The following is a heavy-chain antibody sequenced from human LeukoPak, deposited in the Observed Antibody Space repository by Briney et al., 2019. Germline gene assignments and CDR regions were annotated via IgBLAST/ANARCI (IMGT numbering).Heavy chain of an antibody. Sequence: GGSLRLSCVASGFTFSSYAMTWVRPAPGKGLEWVALITHTGGDSYYADSVKGRFAISRDNSKDTLYLEMNDLRAEDTALYFCGKDKTTYNWWEVIESWGQGALVTVSS. CDR1: GFTFSSYA. D-gene: IGHD1-1*01. V-gene: IGHV3-23*01. J-gene: IGHJ4*02. CDR3: GKDKTTYNWWEVIES. CDR2: ITHTGGDS.